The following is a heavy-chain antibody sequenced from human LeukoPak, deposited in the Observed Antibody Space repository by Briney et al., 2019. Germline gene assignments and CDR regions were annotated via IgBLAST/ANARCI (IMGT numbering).Heavy chain of an antibody. V-gene: IGHV3-21*01. CDR1: GFTFSNHG. CDR2: ISSSSSYI. D-gene: IGHD5-24*01. Sequence: GGSLRLSCAASGFTFSNHGMNWVRQAPGKGLEWVSSISSSSSYIYYADSVKGRFTISRDNAKNSLYLQMNSLRAEDTVVYYCARVGVAGFRDGYNMYWGQGTLVTVYS. CDR3: ARVGVAGFRDGYNMY. J-gene: IGHJ4*02.